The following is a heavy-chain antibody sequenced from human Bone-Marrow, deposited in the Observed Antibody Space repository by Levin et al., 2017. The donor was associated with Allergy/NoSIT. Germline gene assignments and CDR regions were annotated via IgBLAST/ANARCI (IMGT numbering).Heavy chain of an antibody. D-gene: IGHD3-10*01. CDR3: ARDAMWFGESNPFSV. J-gene: IGHJ6*02. CDR2: ISHDGTYK. Sequence: GESLKISCAASGFTFSSYALHWVRQAPGKGLEWVAGISHDGTYKYYIDSVKGRFTISRDNSKNSLSLQMNSLRADDTGVYFCARDAMWFGESNPFSVWGQGTTVTVSS. CDR1: GFTFSSYA. V-gene: IGHV3-30*04.